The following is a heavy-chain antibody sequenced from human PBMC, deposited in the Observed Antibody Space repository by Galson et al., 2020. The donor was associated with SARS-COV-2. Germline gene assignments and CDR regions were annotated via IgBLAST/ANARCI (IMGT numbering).Heavy chain of an antibody. CDR3: LKEGDKINADY. V-gene: IGHV3-53*01. CDR2: IDAAGNP. Sequence: GGSLKLSCAAPGFTVGRRWIRWVRRAPGTGLERNSLIDAAGNPFYADSIKGRFTISRDNIRNIVFLQMNSLRAEDTAVYYCLKEGDKINADYIGPGALGTVSS. J-gene: IGHJ4*02. CDR1: GFTVGRRW. D-gene: IGHD2-15*01.